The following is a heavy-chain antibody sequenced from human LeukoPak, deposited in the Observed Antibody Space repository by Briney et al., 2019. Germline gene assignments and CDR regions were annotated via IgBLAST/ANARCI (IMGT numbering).Heavy chain of an antibody. D-gene: IGHD5-24*01. V-gene: IGHV3-30*03. J-gene: IGHJ4*02. CDR3: ARDHSPVEMATIVGGDFVYYFDY. CDR1: GFTFSSYG. Sequence: GGSLRLSCAASGFTFSSYGMHWVRQAPGKGLEWVAVISYDGSNKYYADSVKGRFTISRDNSKNTLYLQMNSLRAEDTAVYYCARDHSPVEMATIVGGDFVYYFDYWGQGTLVTVSS. CDR2: ISYDGSNK.